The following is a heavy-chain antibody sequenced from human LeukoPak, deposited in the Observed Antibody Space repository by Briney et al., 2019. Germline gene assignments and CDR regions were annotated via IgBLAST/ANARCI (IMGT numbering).Heavy chain of an antibody. J-gene: IGHJ4*02. D-gene: IGHD3-22*01. CDR2: ISDSGGRT. Sequence: GGSLRLSCAVSGITLSNYGMSWVRQAPGKGLEWVAGISDSGGRTNYADSVKGRFTISRDNAKNSLYLQMNSLRAEDTAVYYCARDRDSSGYFDYWGQGTLVTVSS. V-gene: IGHV3-23*01. CDR3: ARDRDSSGYFDY. CDR1: GITLSNYG.